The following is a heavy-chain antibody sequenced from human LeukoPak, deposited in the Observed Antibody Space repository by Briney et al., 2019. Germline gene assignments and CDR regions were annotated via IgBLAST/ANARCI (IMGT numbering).Heavy chain of an antibody. CDR2: IIPIFGTA. V-gene: IGHV1-69*13. D-gene: IGHD4-17*01. J-gene: IGHJ4*02. CDR1: GGTFSSYA. CDR3: ARSIQYGDYTFDY. Sequence: ASVKVSCKASGGTFSSYAISWVRQAPGQGLEWMGGIIPIFGTANYAQKFQGRVTITADESTSTAYMELSSLRSEDTAVYYCARSIQYGDYTFDYWGQGTLVTVSS.